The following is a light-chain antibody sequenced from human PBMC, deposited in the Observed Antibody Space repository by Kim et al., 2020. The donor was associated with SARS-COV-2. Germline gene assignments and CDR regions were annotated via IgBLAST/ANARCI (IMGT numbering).Light chain of an antibody. Sequence: GQRVIIACSGSSSNIGSKTVSWFQQFPGMAPKVVIYDDDEWPSGVADRFSGSKSGTSASLAISGLQSEDEAVYYCATWDDSLNVPVIGGGTELTVL. CDR3: ATWDDSLNVPV. CDR2: DDD. CDR1: SSNIGSKT. J-gene: IGLJ2*01. V-gene: IGLV1-44*01.